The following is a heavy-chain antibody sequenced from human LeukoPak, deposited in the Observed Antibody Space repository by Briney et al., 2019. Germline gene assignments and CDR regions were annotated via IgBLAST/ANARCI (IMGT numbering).Heavy chain of an antibody. CDR2: IYSSGST. J-gene: IGHJ5*02. CDR3: ARDFPSYGDHNWFDP. Sequence: SETLSLTCTVSGGSIRSYYWSWIRQPAGKGLEWIGRIYSSGSTNYSPSLKSRVTMSVDTSKNQFSLKLSSVTAADTAVYYCARDFPSYGDHNWFDPWGQGTLVTVSS. V-gene: IGHV4-4*07. CDR1: GGSIRSYY. D-gene: IGHD4-17*01.